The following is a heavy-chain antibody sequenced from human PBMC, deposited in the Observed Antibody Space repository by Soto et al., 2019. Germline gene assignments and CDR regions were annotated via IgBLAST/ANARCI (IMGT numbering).Heavy chain of an antibody. D-gene: IGHD1-26*01. Sequence: EVQLVESGGGLVKPGGSLRLSCAASGFTFSSYNMNWVRQAPGKGLEWVSSISSSSSYIYYADSVKGRFTISRDNVENPLYLPMNCLGAEDLSVYYVSSTRIVVYMTYYYYYGMDVWCQGTTVTVSS. J-gene: IGHJ6*02. CDR2: ISSSSSYI. V-gene: IGHV3-21*06. CDR3: SSTRIVVYMTYYYYYGMDV. CDR1: GFTFSSYN.